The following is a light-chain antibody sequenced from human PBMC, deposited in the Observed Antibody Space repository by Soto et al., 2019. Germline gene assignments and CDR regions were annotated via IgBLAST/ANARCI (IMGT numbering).Light chain of an antibody. CDR2: GVS. V-gene: IGKV3-20*01. CDR3: QQYGSPPRT. CDR1: QSVSSNY. Sequence: EIVLTQSPGTLSLSPGERATLSCRASQSVSSNYLAWYQQKPGQAPRLLIHGVSIRATGIPARFSGSGSGTDFTLTISRLEPEDFTMYYCQQYGSPPRTFGQGTKVEIK. J-gene: IGKJ1*01.